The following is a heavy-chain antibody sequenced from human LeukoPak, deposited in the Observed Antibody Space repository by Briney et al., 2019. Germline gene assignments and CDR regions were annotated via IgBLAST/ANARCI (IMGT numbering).Heavy chain of an antibody. D-gene: IGHD2-21*02. CDR2: IKPDSGAT. V-gene: IGHV1-2*02. CDR1: GYNLGAFY. Sequence: ASVKVSCKASGYNLGAFYMYWVRQAPGQGLEWMGWIKPDSGATLYSQKFQGRVTMTRDTSITTLYMELSSLTSDDTAVYYCTGDGDWVRQDFDLWGQGTLVTVSS. CDR3: TGDGDWVRQDFDL. J-gene: IGHJ4*02.